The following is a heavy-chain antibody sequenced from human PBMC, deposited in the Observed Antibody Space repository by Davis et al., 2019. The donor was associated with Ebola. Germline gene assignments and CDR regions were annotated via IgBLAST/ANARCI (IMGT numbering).Heavy chain of an antibody. CDR3: ATTYIYYYYGMDV. V-gene: IGHV4-34*01. CDR2: INHSGST. Sequence: PSEILSLTCAVYGGSFSGYYWSWIRQPPGKGLEWIGEINHSGSTNYNPSLKSRVTISVDTSKNQFSLKLSSVTAADTAVYYCATTYIYYYYGMDVWGKGTTVTVSS. D-gene: IGHD1-1*01. CDR1: GGSFSGYY. J-gene: IGHJ6*04.